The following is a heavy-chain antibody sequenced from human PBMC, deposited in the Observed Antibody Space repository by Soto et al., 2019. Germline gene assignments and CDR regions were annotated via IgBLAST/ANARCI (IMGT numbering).Heavy chain of an antibody. D-gene: IGHD3-3*01. V-gene: IGHV4-39*02. Sequence: QLQLQESGPGLVKPSETLSLTCTVSGGSISNNNFFWGWIRQPPGKGLEWVGTVYYTGSPYYNPSLKTRVTMSVDTSMNQFSLKLASVTAADTAVYYCARGVDPVLRVDGNDHWCQGTLVTVSS. J-gene: IGHJ4*02. CDR1: GGSISNNNFF. CDR2: VYYTGSP. CDR3: ARGVDPVLRVDGNDH.